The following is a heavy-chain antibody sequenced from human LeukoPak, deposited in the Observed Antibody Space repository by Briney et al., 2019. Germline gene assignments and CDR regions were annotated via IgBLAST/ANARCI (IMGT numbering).Heavy chain of an antibody. J-gene: IGHJ4*02. CDR1: GFTFSSHW. D-gene: IGHD4-23*01. CDR3: ARDQTTVGLDF. CDR2: IKQDGSEK. V-gene: IGHV3-7*03. Sequence: GGSLRLSCGASGFTFSSHWMSWVRQVPGKGLEWVANIKQDGSEKYYVDSVEGRFTISRDNAKNSLYLQMNSLRAEDTAVYFCARDQTTVGLDFWGQGTLVGVSS.